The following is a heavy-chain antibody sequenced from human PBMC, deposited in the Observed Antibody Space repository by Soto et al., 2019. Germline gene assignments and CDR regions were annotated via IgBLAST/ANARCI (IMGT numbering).Heavy chain of an antibody. Sequence: ASVKVSCKASGYTFTSYGISWVRQAPGQGLEWMGWISAYNGNTNYAQKLQGRVTMTTDTSTSTAYMELRSLRSDDTAVYYCARDSSVVVPYTWFDPWGQGTLVTVSS. D-gene: IGHD2-15*01. CDR2: ISAYNGNT. CDR1: GYTFTSYG. J-gene: IGHJ5*02. V-gene: IGHV1-18*01. CDR3: ARDSSVVVPYTWFDP.